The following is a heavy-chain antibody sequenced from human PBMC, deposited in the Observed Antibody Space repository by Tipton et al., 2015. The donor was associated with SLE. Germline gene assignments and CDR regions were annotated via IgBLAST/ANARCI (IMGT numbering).Heavy chain of an antibody. Sequence: QSGAEVKKPGASVKVSCKASGYTFTSYYMHWVRQAPGQGLEWMGIINPSGGSTSYAQKFQGRVTMTRDTSTSTVYMELSSLRSEDTAVYYCARGGGITMVRGVGYYFDYWGQGTLVTVSS. CDR2: INPSGGST. CDR3: ARGGGITMVRGVGYYFDY. V-gene: IGHV1-46*01. CDR1: GYTFTSYY. J-gene: IGHJ4*02. D-gene: IGHD3-10*01.